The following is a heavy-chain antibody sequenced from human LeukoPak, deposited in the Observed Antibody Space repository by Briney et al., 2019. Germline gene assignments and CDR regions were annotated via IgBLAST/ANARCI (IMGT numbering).Heavy chain of an antibody. J-gene: IGHJ3*02. CDR3: ARRLYIVRGAFDI. CDR1: GFTFSTYW. Sequence: GGSLRLSCAASGFTFSTYWMHWVRQAPGKGLVWVSRINNDGSSTSYPDSVKGRFTISRDNSKNTVHLQMNNLRAEDTAMYFCARRLYIVRGAFDIWGQGTMVTVSS. CDR2: INNDGSST. D-gene: IGHD2/OR15-2a*01. V-gene: IGHV3-74*01.